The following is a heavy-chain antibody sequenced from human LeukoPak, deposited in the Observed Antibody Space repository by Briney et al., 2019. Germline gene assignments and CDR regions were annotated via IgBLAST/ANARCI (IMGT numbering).Heavy chain of an antibody. CDR3: ARAPYYYDSSGYYSPFDP. D-gene: IGHD3-22*01. Sequence: PSETLSLTCTVSGGSINSYYWSWIRQPPGKGLEWIGYIYYSGSTNYNPSLKSRVTISVDTSKNQFSLKLSSVTAADTAVYYCARAPYYYDSSGYYSPFDPWGQGTLVTVSS. V-gene: IGHV4-59*01. J-gene: IGHJ5*02. CDR1: GGSINSYY. CDR2: IYYSGST.